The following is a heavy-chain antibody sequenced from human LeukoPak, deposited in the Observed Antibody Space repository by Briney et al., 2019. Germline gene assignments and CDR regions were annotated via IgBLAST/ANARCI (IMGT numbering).Heavy chain of an antibody. CDR1: GGTFSSYA. CDR2: IIPILGIA. V-gene: IGHV1-69*04. D-gene: IGHD6-19*01. CDR3: AIRKAKQWLAGEGDY. Sequence: SVKVSCKASGGTFSSYAISWVRQAPGQGLEWMGRIIPILGIANYAQKFQGRVTITADKSTSTAYMELSSLRSEDTAVYYCAIRKAKQWLAGEGDYWGQGTLVTVSS. J-gene: IGHJ4*02.